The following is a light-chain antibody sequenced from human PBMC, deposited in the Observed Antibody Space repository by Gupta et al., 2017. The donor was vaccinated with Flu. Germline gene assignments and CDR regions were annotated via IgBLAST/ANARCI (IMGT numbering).Light chain of an antibody. J-gene: IGKJ1*01. CDR2: GTS. Sequence: PATLSVAPGERATLSCWASQSVSTNLAWYQQKPGQAPRLLIYGTSTTATGIPATFSGSWSGTAFTLTISSLQSEDFATYDGQQYNNWPETFGQGTKVEIK. CDR3: QQYNNWPET. CDR1: QSVSTN. V-gene: IGKV3-15*01.